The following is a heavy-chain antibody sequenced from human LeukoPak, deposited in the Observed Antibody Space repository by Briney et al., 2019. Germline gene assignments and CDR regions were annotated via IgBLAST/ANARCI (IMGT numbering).Heavy chain of an antibody. D-gene: IGHD6-13*01. CDR2: VKQDGSEK. V-gene: IGHV3-7*01. J-gene: IGHJ6*02. Sequence: GGSLRLSCAASGFTFNSYWMGWVRQAPGKGLEWVANVKQDGSEKYYVDSVKGRFTISRDNAKNSVYLQMNSLKVEDTAVYYCARDGSSWPHYGMDVWGQGTTVTVSS. CDR1: GFTFNSYW. CDR3: ARDGSSWPHYGMDV.